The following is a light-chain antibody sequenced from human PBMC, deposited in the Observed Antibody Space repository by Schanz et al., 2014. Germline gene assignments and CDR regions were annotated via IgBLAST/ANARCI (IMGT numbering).Light chain of an antibody. CDR3: SSYGGSNFVV. CDR1: SSDVGGYDH. J-gene: IGLJ2*01. CDR2: DVS. V-gene: IGLV2-14*03. Sequence: QSALTQPASVSGSPGQSITISCTGTSSDVGGYDHVSWYQQHPGKAPKLMIYDVSNRPSGVSNRFSGSKSGNTASLTVSGLQAEDEADYYCSSYGGSNFVVFGGGTKLTVL.